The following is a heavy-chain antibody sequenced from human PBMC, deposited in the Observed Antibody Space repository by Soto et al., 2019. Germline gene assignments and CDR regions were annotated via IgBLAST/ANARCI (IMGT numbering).Heavy chain of an antibody. D-gene: IGHD3-10*01. CDR1: GFTFSSYA. Sequence: PGGSLRLSCAASGFTFSSYAMSWVRQAPGKGLEWVSAISGSGGSTYYADSVKGRFTISRDNSKNTLYLQMNSLRAEDTAVYYCAKAPVVGITMVRGKNYYYYYGMDVWGQGTTVTVSS. J-gene: IGHJ6*02. CDR3: AKAPVVGITMVRGKNYYYYYGMDV. CDR2: ISGSGGST. V-gene: IGHV3-23*01.